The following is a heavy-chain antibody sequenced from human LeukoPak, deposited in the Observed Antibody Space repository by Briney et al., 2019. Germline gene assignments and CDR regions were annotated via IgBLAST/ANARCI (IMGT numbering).Heavy chain of an antibody. Sequence: SETLSLTCTVSGGSISSYYWSWIRQPPGKGLGWIGYIYYSGSTNYNPSLKGRVTISVDTSKNQFSLKLSSVTAADTAVYYCARVTTVTLKFDYWGQGTLVTVSS. J-gene: IGHJ4*02. CDR2: IYYSGST. CDR1: GGSISSYY. CDR3: ARVTTVTLKFDY. D-gene: IGHD4-17*01. V-gene: IGHV4-59*01.